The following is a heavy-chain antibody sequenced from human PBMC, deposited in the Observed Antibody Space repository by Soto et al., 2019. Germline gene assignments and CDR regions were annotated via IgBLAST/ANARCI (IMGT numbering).Heavy chain of an antibody. CDR3: AKDKNVDIVATIPGSPFSDY. J-gene: IGHJ4*02. D-gene: IGHD5-12*01. V-gene: IGHV3-23*01. Sequence: GGSLRLSCAASGFTFSSYAMSWVRQAPGKGLEWVSAISGSGGSTYYADSVKGRFTISRDNSKNTLYLQMNSLRAEDTAVYYCAKDKNVDIVATIPGSPFSDYWGQGTLVTVSS. CDR1: GFTFSSYA. CDR2: ISGSGGST.